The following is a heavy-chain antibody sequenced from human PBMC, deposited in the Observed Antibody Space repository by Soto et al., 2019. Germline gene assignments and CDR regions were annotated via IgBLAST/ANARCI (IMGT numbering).Heavy chain of an antibody. CDR3: GREKFPGLFAY. V-gene: IGHV4-30-4*01. Sequence: SETLSLTCTVSGGSISSGDYFWSWIRQPPGKGLEWIGYIYYSGSTYYNPSLKSRVTISVDTSKNQFSLKLRSVTAADTAVYSCGREKFPGLFAYWGRGPLVPVSS. J-gene: IGHJ4*02. CDR1: GGSISSGDYF. CDR2: IYYSGST.